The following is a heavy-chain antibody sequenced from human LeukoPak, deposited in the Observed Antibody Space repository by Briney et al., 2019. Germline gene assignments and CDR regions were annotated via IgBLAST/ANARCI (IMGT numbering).Heavy chain of an antibody. V-gene: IGHV3-21*01. CDR2: ISSSSSYI. CDR1: GFTFSSYS. D-gene: IGHD3-16*02. J-gene: IGHJ4*02. CDR3: ARDFTFGGVIVMPLED. Sequence: GGSLRLSCAASGFTFSSYSMNWVRQAPGKGLEWVSSISSSSSYIYYADSVKGRFTISRDNAKNSLYLQMNSLRAEDTAVYYCARDFTFGGVIVMPLEDWGQGTLVTVSS.